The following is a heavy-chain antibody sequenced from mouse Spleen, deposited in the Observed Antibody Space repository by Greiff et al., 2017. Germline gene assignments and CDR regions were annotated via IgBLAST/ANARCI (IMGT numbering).Heavy chain of an antibody. Sequence: EVKLMESGGGLVKLGGSLKLSCAASGFTFSSYAMSWVRQTPEKRLEWVATISSGGGNTYYPDSVKGRFTISRDNAKNTLYLQMSSLKSEDTAMYYCARLGYYFDYWGQGTTLTVSS. J-gene: IGHJ2*01. CDR1: GFTFSSYA. V-gene: IGHV5-9*04. CDR2: ISSGGGNT. CDR3: ARLGYYFDY.